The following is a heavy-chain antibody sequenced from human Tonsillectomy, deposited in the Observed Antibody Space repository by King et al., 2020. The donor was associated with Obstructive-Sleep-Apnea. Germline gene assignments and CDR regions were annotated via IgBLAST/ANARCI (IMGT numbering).Heavy chain of an antibody. CDR2: LYLDDIK. CDR1: GFSLSTSGVA. Sequence: NTLKESGPTLVKPTQTLTLTCTFSGFSLSTSGVAVGWIRQPPGKALELLALLYLDDIKRYSPSLKSRSTITKDTPKNQVVLTMTNMDPVDTATYYCAHRLQQLGWFDPWGQGTLVTVSS. D-gene: IGHD1-1*01. J-gene: IGHJ5*02. V-gene: IGHV2-5*02. CDR3: AHRLQQLGWFDP.